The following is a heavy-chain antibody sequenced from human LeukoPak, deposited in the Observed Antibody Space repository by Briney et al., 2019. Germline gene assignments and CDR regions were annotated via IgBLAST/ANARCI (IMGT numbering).Heavy chain of an antibody. CDR1: GYTFTGYY. V-gene: IGHV1-2*02. CDR2: INPNSGGT. CDR3: ARVCPDYYGSGSYYPYDY. J-gene: IGHJ4*02. D-gene: IGHD3-10*01. Sequence: ASVKVSCKASGYTFTGYYMRWVRQAPGQGLEWMGWINPNSGGTNYAQKFQGRVTMTRDTSISTAYMELSRLRSDDTAVYYCARVCPDYYGSGSYYPYDYWGQGTLVTVSS.